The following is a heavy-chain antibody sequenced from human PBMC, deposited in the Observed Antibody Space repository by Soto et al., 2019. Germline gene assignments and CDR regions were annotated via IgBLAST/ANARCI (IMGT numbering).Heavy chain of an antibody. CDR3: ARSSSADYYYYYYGMDV. CDR2: IYPGDSDT. J-gene: IGHJ6*02. V-gene: IGHV5-51*01. D-gene: IGHD6-6*01. CDR1: GYSFTSYW. Sequence: GESLKISCKGSGYSFTSYWIGWVRQMPGKGLEWMGIIYPGDSDTRYSPSFQGQVTISADKSISTAYLQWSSLKASDTAMYYCARSSSADYYYYYYGMDVWGQGTTFTVS.